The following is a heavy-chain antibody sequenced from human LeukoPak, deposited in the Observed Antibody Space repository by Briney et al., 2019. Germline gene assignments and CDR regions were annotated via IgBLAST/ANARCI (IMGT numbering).Heavy chain of an antibody. J-gene: IGHJ4*02. CDR1: GGTFSSYA. V-gene: IGHV1-69*04. CDR2: IIPILGIA. D-gene: IGHD3-10*02. CDR3: ASGARFGELLYPFDY. Sequence: GSSVKVSCKASGGTFSSYAISWVRQAPGQGLEWMGRIIPILGIANYAQKFQGRVTITADKSTSTAYMELSSLRSEDTAVYYCASGARFGELLYPFDYWGQGTLVTVSS.